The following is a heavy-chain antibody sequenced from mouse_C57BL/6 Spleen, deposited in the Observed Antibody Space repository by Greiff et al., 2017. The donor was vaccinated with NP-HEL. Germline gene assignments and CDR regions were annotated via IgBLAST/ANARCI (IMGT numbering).Heavy chain of an antibody. Sequence: QVQLQQPGAELVMPGASVKLSCKASGYTFTSYWMHWVKQRPGQGLEWIGEIDPSDSYTNYNQKFKGKSTLTVDKSSSTAYMQLSSLTSEDSAVYNCARQANWGFAYWGQGTLVTVSA. J-gene: IGHJ3*01. CDR1: GYTFTSYW. CDR2: IDPSDSYT. D-gene: IGHD4-1*01. V-gene: IGHV1-69*01. CDR3: ARQANWGFAY.